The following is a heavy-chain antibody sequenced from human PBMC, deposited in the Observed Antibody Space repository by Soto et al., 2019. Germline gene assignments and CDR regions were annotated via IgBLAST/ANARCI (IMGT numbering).Heavy chain of an antibody. CDR1: GFTVSSIY. CDR2: IYSGDST. CDR3: ARVIVRTSYYDSSGYYFNY. V-gene: IGHV3-66*01. Sequence: EVQLVESGGGLVQPGGSLRLSCAASGFTVSSIYMSWVRQAPGKGLEWVSVIYSGDSTYYADSVKGRFTISRDNSKNTLYLQMNSLRAEDTAVYYCARVIVRTSYYDSSGYYFNYWGQGTLVTVSS. D-gene: IGHD3-22*01. J-gene: IGHJ4*02.